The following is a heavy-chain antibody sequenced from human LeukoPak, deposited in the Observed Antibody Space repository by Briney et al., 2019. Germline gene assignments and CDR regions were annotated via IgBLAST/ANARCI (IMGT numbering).Heavy chain of an antibody. J-gene: IGHJ6*02. CDR3: AKDRVPKYSSSSIGYYYGMDV. V-gene: IGHV3-30*18. D-gene: IGHD6-6*01. CDR1: GFTFSSYG. Sequence: GGSLRLSCAASGFTFSSYGMHWVRQAPGKGLEWVAVISYDGSNKYYADSAKGRFTISRDNSKNTLYLQMNSLRAEDTAVYYCAKDRVPKYSSSSIGYYYGMDVWGQGTTVTVSS. CDR2: ISYDGSNK.